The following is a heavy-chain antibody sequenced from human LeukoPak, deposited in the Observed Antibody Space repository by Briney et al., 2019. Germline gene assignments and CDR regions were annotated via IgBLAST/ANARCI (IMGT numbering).Heavy chain of an antibody. Sequence: ASVKVSRKASGYTFTGYYMHWVRQAPGQGLEWMGWINPNSGGTNYAQKFQGRVTMTRDTSISTAYMELSRLRSDDTAVYYCARILPYYYDSSGWIDYWGQGTLVTVSS. V-gene: IGHV1-2*02. J-gene: IGHJ4*02. CDR2: INPNSGGT. CDR3: ARILPYYYDSSGWIDY. CDR1: GYTFTGYY. D-gene: IGHD3-22*01.